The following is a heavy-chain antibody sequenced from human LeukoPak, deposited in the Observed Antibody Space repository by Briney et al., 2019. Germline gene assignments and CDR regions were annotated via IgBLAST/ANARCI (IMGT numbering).Heavy chain of an antibody. CDR2: MNPNSGNT. Sequence: ASVKVSCKASGGTFSRYAISWVRQATGQGLEWMGWMNPNSGNTGYAQKFQGRVTMTRNTSISTAYMELSSLRSEDTAVYYCARAYGSGSFDYWGQGTLVTVSS. V-gene: IGHV1-8*01. CDR3: ARAYGSGSFDY. J-gene: IGHJ4*02. D-gene: IGHD3-10*01. CDR1: GGTFSRYA.